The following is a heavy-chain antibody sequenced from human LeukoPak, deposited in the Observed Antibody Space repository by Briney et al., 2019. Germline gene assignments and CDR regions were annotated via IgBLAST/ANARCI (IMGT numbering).Heavy chain of an antibody. CDR3: AREGGTFYFDY. V-gene: IGHV3-21*06. D-gene: IGHD1-26*01. Sequence: GGSLRLSCAASGFTFSSHYMNWVRQAPGKGLEWVSSITSSSSDIFYADSVKGRFTISRDNAKNSLYLKMNSLRVEDTAVYYCAREGGTFYFDYWGQGTLVTVSS. CDR1: GFTFSSHY. CDR2: ITSSSSDI. J-gene: IGHJ4*02.